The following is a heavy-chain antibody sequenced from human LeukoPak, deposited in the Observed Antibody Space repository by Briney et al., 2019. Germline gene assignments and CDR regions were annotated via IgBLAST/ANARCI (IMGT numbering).Heavy chain of an antibody. CDR2: IFYNGNT. J-gene: IGHJ4*02. Sequence: RPSETLSLTCTVSGGSISSPNSQWGWIRQPPGNGLEWIGNIFYNGNTYFNPSLKSRVTISGDTSKNQFSLKLSSVTAADTAVYYCSRPILAYCGSDCYPLWGQGILVTVSS. CDR3: SRPILAYCGSDCYPL. CDR1: GGSISSPNSQ. V-gene: IGHV4-39*01. D-gene: IGHD2-21*02.